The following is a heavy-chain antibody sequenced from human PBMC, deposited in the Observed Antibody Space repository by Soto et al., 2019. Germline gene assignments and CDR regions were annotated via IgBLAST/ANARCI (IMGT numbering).Heavy chain of an antibody. CDR1: GFTFRNYA. D-gene: IGHD6-19*01. J-gene: IGHJ4*02. Sequence: PGGSLRHSCRASGFTFRNYAMSWVRQAPGKGLEWVSAISGSGDSTYYADSVKGRFTISRDNSKNTLYMQMNSLRVEDTAVYYCAKDYTSGWFYFDYWGRGT. CDR2: ISGSGDST. V-gene: IGHV3-23*01. CDR3: AKDYTSGWFYFDY.